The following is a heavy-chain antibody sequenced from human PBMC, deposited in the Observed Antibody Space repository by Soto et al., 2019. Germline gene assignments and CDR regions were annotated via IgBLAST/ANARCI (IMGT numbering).Heavy chain of an antibody. CDR1: GYSFTSYW. V-gene: IGHV5-10-1*01. Sequence: PGESLKISCKGSGYSFTSYWISWVRQMPGKGLEWMGRIDPSDSYTNYSPSFQGHVTISADKSISTAYLQWSSLKASDTAMYYCARRYGGSNYYYGMDVWGQGTTVTVS. D-gene: IGHD1-26*01. CDR3: ARRYGGSNYYYGMDV. J-gene: IGHJ6*02. CDR2: IDPSDSYT.